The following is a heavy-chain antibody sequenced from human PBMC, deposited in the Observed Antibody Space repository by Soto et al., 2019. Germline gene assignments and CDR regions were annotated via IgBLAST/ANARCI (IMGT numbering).Heavy chain of an antibody. CDR2: ISGSGGST. D-gene: IGHD6-19*01. J-gene: IGHJ6*02. CDR1: GFTFSSYA. CDR3: AKERGGSGWGPYYYYGMDV. Sequence: GGSLRLSCAASGFTFSSYAMSWVRQAPGKGLEWVSAISGSGGSTYYADSVKGRFTISRDNSKNTLYLQMNSLRAEDTAVYYCAKERGGSGWGPYYYYGMDVWGQGTTVTVSS. V-gene: IGHV3-23*01.